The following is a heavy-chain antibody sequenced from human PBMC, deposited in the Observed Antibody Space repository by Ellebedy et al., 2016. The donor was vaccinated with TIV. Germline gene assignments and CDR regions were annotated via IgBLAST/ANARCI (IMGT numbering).Heavy chain of an antibody. V-gene: IGHV5-51*01. J-gene: IGHJ6*02. CDR3: ARLGDFSVFGVVTSHYYYYGMDV. Sequence: GGSLRLSCQGYGYSFTTHWIGWVRQMPGKGPEWMGIIYPGDSNTRYSPSFQGQVTISADKSISTAYLQWSSLKASDTAMYYCARLGDFSVFGVVTSHYYYYGMDVWGQGTTVTVSS. D-gene: IGHD3-3*01. CDR2: IYPGDSNT. CDR1: GYSFTTHW.